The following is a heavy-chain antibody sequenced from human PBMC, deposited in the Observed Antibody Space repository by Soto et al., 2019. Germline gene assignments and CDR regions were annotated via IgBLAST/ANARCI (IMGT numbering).Heavy chain of an antibody. J-gene: IGHJ5*02. V-gene: IGHV3-23*01. D-gene: IGHD3-22*01. CDR3: AKDLTVVVQDEKWLEH. CDR1: GFTFSSYA. Sequence: GSLMVSCASSGFTFSSYARVWVRQAPGKGLEWVSAISGSGGSTYYADSVKGRFTISRDNSKNTLYLQMNSLRAEDTSVYYCAKDLTVVVQDEKWLEHWGPGHLVTVSS. CDR2: ISGSGGST.